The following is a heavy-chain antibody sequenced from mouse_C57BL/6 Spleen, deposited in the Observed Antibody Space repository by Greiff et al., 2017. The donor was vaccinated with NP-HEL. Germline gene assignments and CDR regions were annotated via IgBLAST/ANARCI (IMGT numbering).Heavy chain of an antibody. Sequence: VQLKESGGDLVKPGGSLKLSCAASGFTFSSYGMSWVRQTPDKRLEWVATISSGGSYTYYPDSVKGRFTISRDNAKNTLYLQMSSLKSEDTAMYYCARLSYGSSYDYFDYWGQGTTLTVSS. V-gene: IGHV5-6*01. D-gene: IGHD1-1*01. J-gene: IGHJ2*01. CDR3: ARLSYGSSYDYFDY. CDR1: GFTFSSYG. CDR2: ISSGGSYT.